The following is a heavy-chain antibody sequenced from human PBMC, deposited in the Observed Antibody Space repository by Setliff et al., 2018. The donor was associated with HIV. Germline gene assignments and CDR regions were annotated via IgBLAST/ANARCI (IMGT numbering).Heavy chain of an antibody. Sequence: SETLSLTCTVSGVSISSHYWSWIRQPPGKGLEWIGYIYNSGRTNYNPSLTSRVTISVDTSKNQFSLKLSSVTATDTAIYYCARQGLTMNPGVPAPILYFFDSWGQGILVTVSS. V-gene: IGHV4-59*08. J-gene: IGHJ4*02. CDR2: IYNSGRT. D-gene: IGHD3-22*01. CDR3: ARQGLTMNPGVPAPILYFFDS. CDR1: GVSISSHY.